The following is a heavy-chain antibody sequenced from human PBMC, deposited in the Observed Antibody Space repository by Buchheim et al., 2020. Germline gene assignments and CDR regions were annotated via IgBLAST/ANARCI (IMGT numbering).Heavy chain of an antibody. CDR3: ARESWRGDYYYGMDV. J-gene: IGHJ6*02. Sequence: QLVESGGALVQPGGSLRLSCVASMSTFSNSEMNWVRQTPGKGLEWIAYISSAGSKKDYADSVKGRFTISRDNAKSSLFLEMKSLGAEDTAVYYCARESWRGDYYYGMDVWGQGTT. D-gene: IGHD3-16*02. CDR1: MSTFSNSE. CDR2: ISSAGSKK. V-gene: IGHV3-48*03.